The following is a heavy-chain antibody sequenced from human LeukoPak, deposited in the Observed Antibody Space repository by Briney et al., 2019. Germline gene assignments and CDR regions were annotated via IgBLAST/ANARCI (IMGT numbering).Heavy chain of an antibody. Sequence: PGGSLRLSCAASGFTFSTYAMSWVRQAPGKGLEWVSGINWDGGAYNYGASVKGRFIISRDNAKNSLYLEMNSLRVEDTAVYFCARDLSSSWYSLAYWGQGILVTVSS. CDR2: INWDGGAY. J-gene: IGHJ4*02. V-gene: IGHV3-20*04. D-gene: IGHD2-15*01. CDR1: GFTFSTYA. CDR3: ARDLSSSWYSLAY.